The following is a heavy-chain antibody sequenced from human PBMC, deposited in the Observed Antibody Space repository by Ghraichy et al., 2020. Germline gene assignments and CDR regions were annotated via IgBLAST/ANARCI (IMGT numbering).Heavy chain of an antibody. CDR1: GGSISNYY. CDR2: IYYSGST. D-gene: IGHD2-21*02. Sequence: SETLSLTCTVSGGSISNYYWSWIRQHPGKGLAWIGSIYYSGSTNYNPSLKSRFNLLVDTSKNQFYLQLCTVTAADTAVDYCARLVTSDDHYGMDVWGQGTTVTVSS. CDR3: ARLVTSDDHYGMDV. V-gene: IGHV4-59*08. J-gene: IGHJ6*02.